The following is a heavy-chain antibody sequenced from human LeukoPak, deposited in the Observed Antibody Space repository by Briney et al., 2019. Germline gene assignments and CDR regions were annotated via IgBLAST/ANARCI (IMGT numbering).Heavy chain of an antibody. Sequence: KPSGTLSLTCAVSGGSISSGNWWSRVRQPPGKGLEWIGEIFHSGSTNYNPSLKSRVSISVDTSKSQFSLKLNSVTAADTAVYFCAGDGGSPSSGWYTFDFWGQGILVTVSS. J-gene: IGHJ4*02. CDR1: GGSISSGNW. CDR3: AGDGGSPSSGWYTFDF. V-gene: IGHV4-4*02. D-gene: IGHD6-19*01. CDR2: IFHSGST.